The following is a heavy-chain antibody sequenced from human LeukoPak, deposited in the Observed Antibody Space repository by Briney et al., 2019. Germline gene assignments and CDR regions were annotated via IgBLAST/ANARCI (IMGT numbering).Heavy chain of an antibody. J-gene: IGHJ6*02. CDR2: IYPDDSDT. CDR3: ASTYGSGVSYYYYGMDV. Sequence: GESLKISCKGSEYSFSNYWLGWVRQMPGKGLEWMGIIYPDDSDTRYSPSFQGQVTISADKSIRTAYLQWRSLKASDTAMYYCASTYGSGVSYYYYGMDVWGQGTTVTVSS. CDR1: EYSFSNYW. V-gene: IGHV5-51*01. D-gene: IGHD3-10*01.